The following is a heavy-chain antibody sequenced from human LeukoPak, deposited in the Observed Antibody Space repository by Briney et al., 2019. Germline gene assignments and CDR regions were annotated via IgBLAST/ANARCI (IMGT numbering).Heavy chain of an antibody. CDR3: ARGTWSSSIDY. D-gene: IGHD6-6*01. J-gene: IGHJ4*02. V-gene: IGHV4-30-4*01. CDR1: GGSISSGYYY. Sequence: SETLSLTCTVSGGSISSGYYYWSWIRQPPGKGLEYIGYIYYGGTYYNPSLKSRVTISVDTSKNQFSLKLSSVTAADTAVYYCARGTWSSSIDYWGQGTLVTVSS. CDR2: IYYGGT.